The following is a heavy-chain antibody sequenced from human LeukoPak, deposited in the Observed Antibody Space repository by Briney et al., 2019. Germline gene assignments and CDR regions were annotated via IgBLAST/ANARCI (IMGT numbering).Heavy chain of an antibody. V-gene: IGHV3-23*01. CDR3: AKDLGGIWFGELLGPYY. CDR2: ISGSGGST. J-gene: IGHJ4*02. Sequence: PGGSLRLSCAASGFTFSSYGMHWVRQAPGKGLEWVSAISGSGGSTYYADSVKGRFTISRDNSKNTLYLQMNSLRAEDTAVYYCAKDLGGIWFGELLGPYYWGQGTLVTVSS. CDR1: GFTFSSYG. D-gene: IGHD3-10*01.